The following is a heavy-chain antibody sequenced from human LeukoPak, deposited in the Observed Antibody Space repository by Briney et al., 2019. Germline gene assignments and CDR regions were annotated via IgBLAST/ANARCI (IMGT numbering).Heavy chain of an antibody. V-gene: IGHV4-34*01. CDR2: INHSGST. J-gene: IGHJ6*03. CDR1: GGSLSDYY. Sequence: SETLSLTCAVYGGSLSDYYWSWIRQPPGKGLGWIGEINHSGSTNYNPSLKSRVTISLDTSKNQFSLKLSSVTAADTAVYYCASQVRLERRYYYYYMDVWDKGTTVTVSS. D-gene: IGHD1-1*01. CDR3: ASQVRLERRYYYYYMDV.